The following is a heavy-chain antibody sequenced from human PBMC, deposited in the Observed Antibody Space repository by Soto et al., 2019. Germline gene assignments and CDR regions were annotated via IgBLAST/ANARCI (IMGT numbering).Heavy chain of an antibody. D-gene: IGHD3-22*01. CDR2: ISYDGSNK. Sequence: GGSLRLSCAASGFTVSSYAMHWVRQAPGKGLEWVAVISYDGSNKYYADSVKGRFSIPRDNSKNTLYLRRNSQRAEDTAVYYGARDGSRYDSSGPIDYWGQGTLVTVSS. J-gene: IGHJ4*02. CDR3: ARDGSRYDSSGPIDY. V-gene: IGHV3-30-3*01. CDR1: GFTVSSYA.